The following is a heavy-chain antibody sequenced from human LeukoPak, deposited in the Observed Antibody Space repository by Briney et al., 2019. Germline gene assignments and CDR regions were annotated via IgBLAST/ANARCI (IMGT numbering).Heavy chain of an antibody. CDR1: GFTLTIYW. V-gene: IGHV3-7*01. D-gene: IGHD4-17*01. Sequence: GGSLRLSCAASGFTLTIYWMSWVRQAPGKGLEWVANIKEDGSEKYYVDSVKGRFTISRDNAKNSLYLQMNSLRAEDTAVYYCARGAHGVDYWGQGTLVTVSS. CDR2: IKEDGSEK. J-gene: IGHJ4*02. CDR3: ARGAHGVDY.